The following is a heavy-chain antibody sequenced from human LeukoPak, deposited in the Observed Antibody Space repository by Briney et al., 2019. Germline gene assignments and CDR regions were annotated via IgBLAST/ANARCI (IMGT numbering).Heavy chain of an antibody. CDR1: GFSLSTSGVG. D-gene: IGHD4-17*01. CDR2: IYWDDDK. J-gene: IGHJ4*02. CDR3: ARLTTVTTMELFDY. V-gene: IGHV2-5*02. Sequence: SGPTLVKPTQTLTLTCTFSGFSLSTSGVGVGWIRQPPGKALEWLALIYWDDDKRYSPSLKSRLTITKDTSKNQVVLTMTNMEPVDTATYYCARLTTVTTMELFDYWGQGTLVTVSS.